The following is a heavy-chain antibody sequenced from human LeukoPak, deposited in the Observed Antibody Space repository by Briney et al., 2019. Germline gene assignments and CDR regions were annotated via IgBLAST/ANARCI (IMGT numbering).Heavy chain of an antibody. CDR3: ARITGTTFMDY. CDR1: GGSFSGYY. D-gene: IGHD1-7*01. J-gene: IGHJ4*02. Sequence: NSSETLSLTCAVYGGSFSGYYWSWIRQPPGKGLEWIGEINHSGSTNYNPSPKSRVTISVDTSKNQFSLKLSSVTAADTAVYYCARITGTTFMDYWGQGTLVTVSS. V-gene: IGHV4-34*01. CDR2: INHSGST.